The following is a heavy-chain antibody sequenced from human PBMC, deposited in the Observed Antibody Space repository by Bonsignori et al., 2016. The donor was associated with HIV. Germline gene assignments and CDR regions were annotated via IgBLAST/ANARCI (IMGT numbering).Heavy chain of an antibody. D-gene: IGHD3-10*01. CDR3: ARSSVGYYGSGKYAFDI. CDR2: IYYSGST. Sequence: SETLSLTCTVSGGSISSYYWSWIRQPPGKGLEWIGYIYYSGSTNYNPSLKSRVTISVDTSKNQFSLKLSSVTAADTAVYYCARSSVGYYGSGKYAFDIWGQGDNGHRLL. V-gene: IGHV4-59*01. J-gene: IGHJ3*02. CDR1: GGSISSYY.